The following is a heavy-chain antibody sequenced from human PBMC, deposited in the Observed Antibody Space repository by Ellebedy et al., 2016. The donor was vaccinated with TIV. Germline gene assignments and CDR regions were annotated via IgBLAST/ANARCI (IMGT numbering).Heavy chain of an antibody. CDR1: GLTFTNTW. CDR3: TTDGVGGLGY. CDR2: IVMKSSGGTT. D-gene: IGHD3-10*01. J-gene: IGHJ4*02. V-gene: IGHV3-15*04. Sequence: PGGSLRLSCAASGLTFTNTWMSWVRQAPGKGLEWVGRIVMKSSGGTTEYAAPVKGRFIISRDDAGSTLYLQMDSLTTEDTAVYYCTTDGVGGLGYWGQGTLVTVSS.